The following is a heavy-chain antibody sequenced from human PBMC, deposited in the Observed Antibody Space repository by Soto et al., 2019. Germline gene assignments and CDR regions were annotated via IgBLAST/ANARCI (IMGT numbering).Heavy chain of an antibody. J-gene: IGHJ6*02. CDR1: GFTFSNAW. D-gene: IGHD2-2*01. CDR3: TTIWYCSSTSCRTRLYYYYGMDV. Sequence: GGSLRLSCAASGFTFSNAWMNWVRQAPGKGLEWVGRIKSKTDGGTTDYAAPVKGRFTISRDDSKNTLYLQMNSLKTEDTAVYYCTTIWYCSSTSCRTRLYYYYGMDVWGQGTTVTVSS. CDR2: IKSKTDGGTT. V-gene: IGHV3-15*07.